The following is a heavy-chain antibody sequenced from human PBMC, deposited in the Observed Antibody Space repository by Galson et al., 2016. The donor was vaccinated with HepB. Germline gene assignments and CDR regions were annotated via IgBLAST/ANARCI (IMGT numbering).Heavy chain of an antibody. CDR2: IYHSGNT. Sequence: SETLSLTCSVSGGSISSYYWSWIRQPPGKGLEWIGYIYHSGNTNYNPSLRSRVTISVDTSKNHLSLKLNSVTAADTAVYYCARAGLYGYSWGNFRHRITAFDSWGQGTQVTVSS. CDR3: ARAGLYGYSWGNFRHRITAFDS. V-gene: IGHV4-59*01. D-gene: IGHD3-16*02. CDR1: GGSISSYY. J-gene: IGHJ4*02.